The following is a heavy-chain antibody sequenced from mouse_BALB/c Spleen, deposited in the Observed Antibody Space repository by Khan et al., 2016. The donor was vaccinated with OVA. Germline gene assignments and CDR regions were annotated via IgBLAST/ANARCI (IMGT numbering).Heavy chain of an antibody. Sequence: EVELVESGPGLVKPSQSLSLTCTVTDYSITSDYAWNWIRQFPGNKLEWMGYINYSGRTSYFPSLKSRISITRDTSKNQFFLQLNSVTTEDTATYFCAKGRAYWGQGTLVTVSA. CDR2: INYSGRT. V-gene: IGHV3-2*02. J-gene: IGHJ3*01. CDR1: DYSITSDYA. D-gene: IGHD3-3*01. CDR3: AKGRAY.